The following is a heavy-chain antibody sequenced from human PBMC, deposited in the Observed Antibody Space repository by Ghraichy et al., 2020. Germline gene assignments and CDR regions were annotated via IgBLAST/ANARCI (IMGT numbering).Heavy chain of an antibody. D-gene: IGHD3-22*01. CDR3: ARYYFDGSRYDGLGDC. CDR1: GFTLSSFG. V-gene: IGHV3-30*04. Sequence: GGSLRLSCAASGFTLSSFGFHWVCQAPGKGLEWVTAISYDGTGQYYADSARGRFTISRDNSKNTVYLQMNSLRSEDTAVYYCARYYFDGSRYDGLGDCWGQGTLVTV. CDR2: ISYDGTGQ. J-gene: IGHJ4*02.